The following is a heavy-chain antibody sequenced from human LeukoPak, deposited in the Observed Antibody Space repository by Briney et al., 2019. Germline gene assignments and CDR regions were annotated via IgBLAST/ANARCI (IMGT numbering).Heavy chain of an antibody. CDR3: ARDGGDSSGYPFDY. D-gene: IGHD3-22*01. V-gene: IGHV4-31*03. CDR2: IYYSGST. CDR1: GGSISSGGHY. Sequence: SQTLSLTCTVSGGSISSGGHYWSWIRQHPGKGLEWIGYIYYSGSTYYNPSLKSRVTISVDTSKNQFSLKLSSVTAADTAVYYCARDGGDSSGYPFDYRGQGTLVTVSS. J-gene: IGHJ4*02.